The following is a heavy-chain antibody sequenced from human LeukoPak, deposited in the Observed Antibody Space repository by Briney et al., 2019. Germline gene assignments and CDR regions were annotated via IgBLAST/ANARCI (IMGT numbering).Heavy chain of an antibody. D-gene: IGHD3-9*01. CDR2: VYHRETT. Sequence: SQTLSLTCSVTGVSIASGVYYWSWIRQSPGKGLEWLGYVYHRETTYYNPSLKSRISMSIDTSNNQFSLKLASVTAADTAVFYCARTFDFRAPRATDVWGKGTTVIVSS. V-gene: IGHV4-30-2*06. J-gene: IGHJ6*04. CDR3: ARTFDFRAPRATDV. CDR1: GVSIASGVYY.